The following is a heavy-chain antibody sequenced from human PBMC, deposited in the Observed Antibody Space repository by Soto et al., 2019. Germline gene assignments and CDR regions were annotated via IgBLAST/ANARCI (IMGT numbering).Heavy chain of an antibody. J-gene: IGHJ5*02. V-gene: IGHV3-48*03. Sequence: GGSLRLSCAASGFTFSSYEMSWVRQAPGKGLEWVSYITTSGSATYYADSVKGRLTISRDNARNSVYLEMNSLRVEDTAVYYCAREAGVHDWLDPWGQGTQVTVSS. D-gene: IGHD3-10*01. CDR3: AREAGVHDWLDP. CDR2: ITTSGSAT. CDR1: GFTFSSYE.